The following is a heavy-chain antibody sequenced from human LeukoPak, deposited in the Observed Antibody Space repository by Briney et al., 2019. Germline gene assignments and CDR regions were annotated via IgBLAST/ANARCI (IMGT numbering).Heavy chain of an antibody. Sequence: GGSLRLSCTASGFTFGDYAMSWVRQAPGKGLEWVGFIRSKAYGGTTEYAASVKGRFTVSRDDSKSIAYLQMNSLKTEDTAVYYCARGGSSTSWHYVDVWGKGTTVTVSS. CDR3: ARGGSSTSWHYVDV. CDR1: GFTFGDYA. D-gene: IGHD2-2*01. V-gene: IGHV3-49*04. CDR2: IRSKAYGGTT. J-gene: IGHJ6*03.